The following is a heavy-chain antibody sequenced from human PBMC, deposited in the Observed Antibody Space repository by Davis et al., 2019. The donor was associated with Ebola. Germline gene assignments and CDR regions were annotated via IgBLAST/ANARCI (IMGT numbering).Heavy chain of an antibody. CDR3: TSTSGRDDY. J-gene: IGHJ4*02. CDR1: GFTFSSYE. CDR2: IRSKANSYAT. Sequence: GESLKISCAASGFTFSSYEMNWVRQASGKGLEWVGRIRSKANSYATAYAASVKGRFTISRDDSKNTAYLQMNSLKTEDTAVYYCTSTSGRDDYWGQGTLVTVSS. V-gene: IGHV3-73*01. D-gene: IGHD6-19*01.